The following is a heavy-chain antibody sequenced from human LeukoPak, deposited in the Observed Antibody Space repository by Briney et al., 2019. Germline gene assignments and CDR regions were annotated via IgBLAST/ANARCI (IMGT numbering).Heavy chain of an antibody. CDR2: INPSGGST. D-gene: IGHD6-13*01. CDR3: ARDLYSSSWYDAFDI. V-gene: IGHV1-46*01. J-gene: IGHJ3*02. CDR1: GYTFTSYY. Sequence: ASVKVSCEASGYTFTSYYMHWVRQAPGQGLEWMGIINPSGGSTSYAQKFQGRVTMTRDTSTSTVYMELSSLRSEDTAVYYCARDLYSSSWYDAFDIWGQGTMVTVSS.